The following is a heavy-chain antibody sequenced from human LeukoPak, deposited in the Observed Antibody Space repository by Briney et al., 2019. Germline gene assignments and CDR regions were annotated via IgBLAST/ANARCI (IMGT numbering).Heavy chain of an antibody. CDR1: GFTVSSNY. D-gene: IGHD3-10*01. Sequence: GRSLRLSCAASGFTVSSNYMSWVRQAPGKGLEWVSVIYSGGSTYYADSVKGRFTISRDNSKNTLYLQMNSLRAEDTAVYYCARDGVVRGDGLAFDIWGQGTMVTVSS. CDR2: IYSGGST. V-gene: IGHV3-53*01. J-gene: IGHJ3*02. CDR3: ARDGVVRGDGLAFDI.